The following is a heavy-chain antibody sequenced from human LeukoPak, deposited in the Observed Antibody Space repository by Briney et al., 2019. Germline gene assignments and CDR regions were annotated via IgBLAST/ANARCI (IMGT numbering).Heavy chain of an antibody. V-gene: IGHV3-7*01. CDR2: IKQGGSEM. J-gene: IGHJ6*03. Sequence: PGGSLRLSCAASGFTFSSYWMSWVRQAPGKGLEWVATIKQGGSEMDYVDSVKGRFTISRDNDKDSLYLQMNSLRAEDTAVYYCERVRQQLVRLLGRDTTYYYYYYMDVWGKGTTVTVSS. CDR1: GFTFSSYW. CDR3: ERVRQQLVRLLGRDTTYYYYYYMDV. D-gene: IGHD6-13*01.